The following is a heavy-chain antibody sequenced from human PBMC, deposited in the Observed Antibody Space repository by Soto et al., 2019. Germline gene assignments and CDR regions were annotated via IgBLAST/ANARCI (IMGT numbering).Heavy chain of an antibody. CDR3: AKPPKVISTSFDY. D-gene: IGHD3-22*01. CDR1: GFTFSSYA. CDR2: ISGSGGTT. J-gene: IGHJ4*02. Sequence: PGGSLRLSCVASGFTFSSYALNWVRQAPGRGLEWVSAISGSGGTTYYADSVKGRFTISRDNSKNTLFLQMNSLRAEDAAIYYCAKPPKVISTSFDYWGQGRLVTVSS. V-gene: IGHV3-23*01.